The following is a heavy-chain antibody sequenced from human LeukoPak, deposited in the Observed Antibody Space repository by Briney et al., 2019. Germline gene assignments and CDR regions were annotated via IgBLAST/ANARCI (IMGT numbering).Heavy chain of an antibody. CDR1: GYSFTTYW. CDR3: ARLSGSYYSAFDI. J-gene: IGHJ3*02. V-gene: IGHV5-51*01. CDR2: IYPGDSDP. Sequence: GESLKISCRGSGYSFTTYWIGWVRQMPRQGLDWMAFIYPGDSDPRYDPSSKGQVTISADKSINTAYLQWSCLKPPDTAMYYCARLSGSYYSAFDIWGQGTMVTVSS. D-gene: IGHD1-26*01.